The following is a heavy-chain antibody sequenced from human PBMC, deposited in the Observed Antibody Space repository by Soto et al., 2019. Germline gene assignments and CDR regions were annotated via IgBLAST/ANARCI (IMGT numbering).Heavy chain of an antibody. Sequence: QVQLVQSGAEVKKPGASVKVSCKASGYTFTGYHLQWGRQAPGQGLEWMGWINPNSGGTNYAQKFQGRVTMTKDSSISTAYMEVNRLRSDDTAVYYCTREAGGYYYDYWGQGTLVTVSS. D-gene: IGHD3-22*01. J-gene: IGHJ4*02. V-gene: IGHV1-2*02. CDR3: TREAGGYYYDY. CDR2: INPNSGGT. CDR1: GYTFTGYH.